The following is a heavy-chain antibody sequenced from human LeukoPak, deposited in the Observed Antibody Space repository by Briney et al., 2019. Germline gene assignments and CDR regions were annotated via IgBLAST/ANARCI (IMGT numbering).Heavy chain of an antibody. V-gene: IGHV1-46*01. CDR2: ISPQGDIT. CDR3: ARPSYCVADNCGYWLDP. J-gene: IGHJ5*02. CDR1: GYTFTKYL. Sequence: GASVKVSCKTSGYTFTKYLIHWVRQAPGQGLEWMGTISPQGDITNYAQRFQGRITLTEDTSTSTVYMELSSLTSEDTAVYYCARPSYCVADNCGYWLDPWGPGTLVTVSS. D-gene: IGHD2-21*01.